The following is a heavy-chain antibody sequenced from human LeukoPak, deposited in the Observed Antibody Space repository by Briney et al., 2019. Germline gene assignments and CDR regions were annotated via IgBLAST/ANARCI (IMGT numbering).Heavy chain of an antibody. CDR1: GFTFSHYG. CDR2: IRYDGSDK. D-gene: IGHD3-9*01. V-gene: IGHV3-30*02. J-gene: IGHJ4*02. Sequence: GGSLRLSCVTSGFTFSHYGMHWVRQAPGKGLEWVAFIRYDGSDKYYADSVKGRFTVSRDNSKNTLFLQMNNLRTEDTAVYYCAKDQGSYYDISTGYFNCRGQGTLVTVSS. CDR3: AKDQGSYYDISTGYFNC.